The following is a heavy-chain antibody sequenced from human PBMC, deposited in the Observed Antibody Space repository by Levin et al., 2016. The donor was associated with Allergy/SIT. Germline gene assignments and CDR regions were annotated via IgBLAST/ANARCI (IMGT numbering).Heavy chain of an antibody. Sequence: ASVKVSCKASGYTFTGYYMHWVRQAPGQGLEWMGWINPNSGGTNYAQKFQGWVTMTRDTSISTAYMELSSLRSEDTAVYYCARQDIVVVPAPWPYGMDVWGQGTTVTVSS. D-gene: IGHD2-2*01. CDR2: INPNSGGT. CDR1: GYTFTGYY. CDR3: ARQDIVVVPAPWPYGMDV. J-gene: IGHJ6*02. V-gene: IGHV1-2*04.